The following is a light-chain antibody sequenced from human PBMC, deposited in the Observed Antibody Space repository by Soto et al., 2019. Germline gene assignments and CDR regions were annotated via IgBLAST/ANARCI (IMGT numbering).Light chain of an antibody. Sequence: DIQMTQSPSTLSASVGDRGTITCRASQSISSWLAWYQQKPGKAPKIMIYKASSLESGVPSRFSGSGSVTEFTLTISSLQPDDFATYYCQQYNTYWTFGQGTKVEVK. CDR1: QSISSW. V-gene: IGKV1-5*03. CDR2: KAS. J-gene: IGKJ1*01. CDR3: QQYNTYWT.